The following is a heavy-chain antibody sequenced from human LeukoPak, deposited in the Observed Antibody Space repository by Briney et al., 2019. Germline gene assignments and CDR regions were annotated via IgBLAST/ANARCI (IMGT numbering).Heavy chain of an antibody. Sequence: TSSETLSLTCAVYGGSFSGYCWSWIRQPPGKGLEWIGEINHSGSTNYNPSLKSRVTISVDTSKNQFSLKLSSVTAADTAVYYCARGAAYYYYYMDVWGKGTTVTVSS. J-gene: IGHJ6*03. CDR1: GGSFSGYC. D-gene: IGHD2-15*01. V-gene: IGHV4-34*01. CDR3: ARGAAYYYYYMDV. CDR2: INHSGST.